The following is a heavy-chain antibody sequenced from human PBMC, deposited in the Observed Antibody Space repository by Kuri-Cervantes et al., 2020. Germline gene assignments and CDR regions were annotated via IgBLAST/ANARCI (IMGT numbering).Heavy chain of an antibody. CDR1: GFTLSRYA. V-gene: IGHV3-23*01. J-gene: IGHJ4*02. D-gene: IGHD5-18*01. CDR3: AREGIQVWSGNTEFDY. Sequence: GESLKISCVASGFTLSRYAMSWVRQAPGKGLEWVSAISGSGSYTYYADSVKGRFTISGDNSKNTLYLQMNSLRADDTAVYYCAREGIQVWSGNTEFDYWGQGTLVTVSS. CDR2: ISGSGSYT.